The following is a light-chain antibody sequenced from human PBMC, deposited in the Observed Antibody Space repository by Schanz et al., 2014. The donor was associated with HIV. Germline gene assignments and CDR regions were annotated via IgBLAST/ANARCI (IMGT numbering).Light chain of an antibody. CDR1: QSVSSY. CDR2: DAS. V-gene: IGKV3-11*01. Sequence: EIVLTQSPATLSLSPGARATLSCRASQSVSSYLAWYQQKPGQAPRLLIYDASNRATGIPARFSGSGSGTDFTLTISSLEPEDYAVYYCQQYGSPPWTFGQGTKVEVK. CDR3: QQYGSPPWT. J-gene: IGKJ1*01.